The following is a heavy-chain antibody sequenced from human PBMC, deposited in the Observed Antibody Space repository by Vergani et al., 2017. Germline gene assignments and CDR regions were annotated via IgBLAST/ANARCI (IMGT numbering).Heavy chain of an antibody. CDR2: IGGGSDAT. CDR1: GSPFRLYT. J-gene: IGHJ4*02. D-gene: IGHD4-11*01. V-gene: IGHV3-48*01. CDR3: AKERDGSNSGFDY. Sequence: ELQLVESGGGLVQPGGSFRPPSVASGSPFRLYTMNWVRQGPGKGVEWLSYIGGGSDATNNADTAKGRFTISRDKAKNSLYLQMNSLRAEDTAVYYCAKERDGSNSGFDYWCRETLVTISS.